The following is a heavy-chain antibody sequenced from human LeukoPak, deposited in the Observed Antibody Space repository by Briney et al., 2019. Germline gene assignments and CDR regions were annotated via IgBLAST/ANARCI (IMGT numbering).Heavy chain of an antibody. J-gene: IGHJ6*03. D-gene: IGHD1-14*01. CDR3: ARVNREDYYYYYMDV. V-gene: IGHV4-59*01. CDR1: GGSFSGYY. Sequence: SETLSLTCAVYGGSFSGYYWSWIRQPPGKGLEWIGYIYYSGSTNYDPSLKSRVTISVDTSKNQFSLKLSSVTAADTAVYYCARVNREDYYYYYMDVWGKGTTVTVSS. CDR2: IYYSGST.